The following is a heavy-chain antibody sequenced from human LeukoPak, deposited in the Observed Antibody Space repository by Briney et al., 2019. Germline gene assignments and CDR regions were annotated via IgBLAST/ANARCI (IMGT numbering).Heavy chain of an antibody. CDR1: GYTFTSYG. CDR3: ARGRRTPGSSSLQH. Sequence: ASVKVSCRASGYTFTSYGISWVRQAPGQGLEWMGWISAYNGNTNYAQKLQGRVTMTTDTSTSTAYMELRSLRSDDTAVYYCARGRRTPGSSSLQHWGQGTLVTVSS. V-gene: IGHV1-18*01. CDR2: ISAYNGNT. D-gene: IGHD1-14*01. J-gene: IGHJ1*01.